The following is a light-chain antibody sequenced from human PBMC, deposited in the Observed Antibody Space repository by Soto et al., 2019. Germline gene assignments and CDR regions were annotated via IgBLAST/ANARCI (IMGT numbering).Light chain of an antibody. J-gene: IGKJ1*01. CDR2: KAS. CDR3: QHYDSYSEA. Sequence: EIQMTQSPSTLSGSVGDRVTITCRASQPISSWLAWYQQKPGKAPKLLIYKASTLKSGVPSRFSGSGSGTEFTLTISSLQPDDFATYYCQHYDSYSEAFGQGTKVDIK. V-gene: IGKV1-5*03. CDR1: QPISSW.